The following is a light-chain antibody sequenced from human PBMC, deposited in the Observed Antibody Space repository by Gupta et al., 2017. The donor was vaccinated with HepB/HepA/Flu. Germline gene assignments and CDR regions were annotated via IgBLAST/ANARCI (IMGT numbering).Light chain of an antibody. CDR3: QQYKNWPPWP. J-gene: IGKJ1*01. Sequence: IVMRQSPATLSVSPGERATLFCRASQSVRRKLAWYQQKPGQTPRLVIYGATTRATGIQTRFSGSGFGKEVAITISSRQQEEFAGYYCQQYKNWPPWPFGQGTKVEIK. V-gene: IGKV3-15*01. CDR1: QSVRRK. CDR2: GAT.